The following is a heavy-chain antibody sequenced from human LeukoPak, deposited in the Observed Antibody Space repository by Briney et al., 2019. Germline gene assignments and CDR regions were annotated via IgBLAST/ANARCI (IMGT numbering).Heavy chain of an antibody. V-gene: IGHV5-51*01. Sequence: GESLKISCEASGYSFSNYWIGWVRQMPGKGLEWMGIIYPGDSDTKYSPSFQGQVTISADRFVSTAYLQWSSLKASDTAMYYCATHLSNTPNYWGQGTLVTVSS. J-gene: IGHJ4*02. CDR2: IYPGDSDT. CDR3: ATHLSNTPNY. CDR1: GYSFSNYW. D-gene: IGHD2/OR15-2a*01.